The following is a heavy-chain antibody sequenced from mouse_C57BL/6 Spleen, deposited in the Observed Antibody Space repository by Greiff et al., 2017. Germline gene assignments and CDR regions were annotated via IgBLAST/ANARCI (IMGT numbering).Heavy chain of an antibody. V-gene: IGHV5-17*01. CDR2: ISGGSGTI. CDR3: ARCANSWYFDY. J-gene: IGHJ2*01. CDR1: GFTFSAYG. Sequence: EVQRVESGGGLVKPGGSLKLSCAASGFTFSAYGMHWVRQAPEKGLEWVAYISGGSGTIYYADTVTGRFTISRDKADNTLFLQMTSLRSEDTAMYYCARCANSWYFDYWGQGTTRTVSS. D-gene: IGHD4-1*01.